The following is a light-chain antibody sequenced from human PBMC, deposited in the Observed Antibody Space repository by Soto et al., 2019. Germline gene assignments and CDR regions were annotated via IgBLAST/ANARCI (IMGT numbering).Light chain of an antibody. CDR2: GAS. V-gene: IGKV3-20*01. Sequence: EVVFTQSPGTLSLSPGERAALSCRASQSVSNTYVAWYQHIPGQTPRLLIYGASNRATGIPDRFSGSGSGTDFTLTISRLEPEDFAVYYCQQHDNSPWMFGQGTKLDIK. CDR1: QSVSNTY. CDR3: QQHDNSPWM. J-gene: IGKJ1*01.